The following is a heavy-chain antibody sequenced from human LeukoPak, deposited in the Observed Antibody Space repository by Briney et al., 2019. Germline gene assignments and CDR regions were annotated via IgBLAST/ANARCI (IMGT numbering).Heavy chain of an antibody. Sequence: GESLKISCKAPGYSFASYWIGWVRQMSGKGLEWMAIIHPNDASTIYSPSFQGQVTISADKSISTAYLQWSTLKASDTAIYYCARHNNWGFDYWDRGTLLTVSS. CDR3: ARHNNWGFDY. CDR2: IHPNDAST. CDR1: GYSFASYW. J-gene: IGHJ4*02. D-gene: IGHD7-27*01. V-gene: IGHV5-51*01.